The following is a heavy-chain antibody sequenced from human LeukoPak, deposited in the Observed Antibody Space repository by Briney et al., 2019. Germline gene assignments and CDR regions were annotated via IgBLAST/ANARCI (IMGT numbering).Heavy chain of an antibody. Sequence: EGSLRLSCAASGFTFNNYWMSWVRQAPGKGLEWVANIKKDGSEKDYVDSVKGRFTISRDNAKNSLSLQMNSLRVEDTAVYYCARDAVVYYGSGTTDYYFDYWGQGTLVTVSS. D-gene: IGHD3-10*01. J-gene: IGHJ4*02. CDR2: IKKDGSEK. CDR3: ARDAVVYYGSGTTDYYFDY. CDR1: GFTFNNYW. V-gene: IGHV3-7*03.